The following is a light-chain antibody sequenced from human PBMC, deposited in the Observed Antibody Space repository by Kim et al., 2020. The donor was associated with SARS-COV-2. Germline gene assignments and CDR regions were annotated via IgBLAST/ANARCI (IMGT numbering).Light chain of an antibody. J-gene: IGKJ4*01. V-gene: IGKV3-20*01. CDR3: QQYGSSPAVT. CDR2: GAS. CDR1: QRINSDS. Sequence: EIVLTQSPVTLSLSPGEGATLSCRASQRINSDSLAWYQQPGQAPRLLIFGASARATGIPDRFSGSGSETDFTLTISRLEPEDFAVYYCQQYGSSPAVTFGGGTKVDIK.